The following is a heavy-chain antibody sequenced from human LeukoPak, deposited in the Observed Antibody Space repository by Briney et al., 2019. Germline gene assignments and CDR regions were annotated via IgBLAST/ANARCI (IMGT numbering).Heavy chain of an antibody. J-gene: IGHJ3*02. D-gene: IGHD2-2*01. Sequence: PSETLSLTCAVSGGSISSSNWWSWVRQPPGKGLEWIGEIYHSGSTNYNPSLKSRVTISVDKSKNQFSLKLSSVTAADTAVYYCARVLGDIVVVPAADAFDIWGQGTMVTVSS. CDR1: GGSISSSNW. V-gene: IGHV4-4*02. CDR3: ARVLGDIVVVPAADAFDI. CDR2: IYHSGST.